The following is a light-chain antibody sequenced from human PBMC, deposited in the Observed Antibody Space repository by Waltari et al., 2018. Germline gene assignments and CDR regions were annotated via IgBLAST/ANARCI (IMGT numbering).Light chain of an antibody. V-gene: IGKV3-20*01. Sequence: EIVLTQSPGTLSLSPGERATLSCRASQNVGSSSLAWYQQTRGPAARLRIYGTSIRATGIPDRFSGSGSATDFTLTISRLEPEDFAVYYCQQYGRSPYTFGQGTTLEIK. CDR1: QNVGSSS. CDR3: QQYGRSPYT. CDR2: GTS. J-gene: IGKJ2*01.